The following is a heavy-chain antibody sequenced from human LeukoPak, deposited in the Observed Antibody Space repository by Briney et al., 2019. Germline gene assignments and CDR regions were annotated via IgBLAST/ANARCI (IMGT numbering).Heavy chain of an antibody. D-gene: IGHD3-22*01. V-gene: IGHV1-69*13. Sequence: EASVKVSCKASGGTFISYAISWVRQAPGQGLEWMGGIIPIFGTANYAQKFQGRVTSTADESTSTAYMELSSLRSEDTAVYYCASSPADSSGYYYGDLDYWGQGTLVTVSS. J-gene: IGHJ4*02. CDR1: GGTFISYA. CDR2: IIPIFGTA. CDR3: ASSPADSSGYYYGDLDY.